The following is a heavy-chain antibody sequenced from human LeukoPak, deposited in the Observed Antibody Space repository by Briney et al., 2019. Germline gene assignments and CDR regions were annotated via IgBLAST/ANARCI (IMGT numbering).Heavy chain of an antibody. Sequence: GGSLRLPCAASGFTFSSYSMNWVRQAPGKGLEWVSSISSSTSYIYYADSVKGRFTISRDNAKNSLYLQMNSLRAEDTAVYYCARDSGWGGYYMPLGSGYWGQGTLVTVSS. CDR1: GFTFSSYS. CDR3: ARDSGWGGYYMPLGSGY. CDR2: ISSSTSYI. V-gene: IGHV3-21*01. J-gene: IGHJ4*02. D-gene: IGHD3-3*01.